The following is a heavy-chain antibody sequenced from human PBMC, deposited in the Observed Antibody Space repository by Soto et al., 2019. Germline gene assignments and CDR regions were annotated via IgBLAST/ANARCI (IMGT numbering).Heavy chain of an antibody. Sequence: SVKVSCKACGGTFSSYAISWVLQAPGQGLEWMGGIIPIFGTANYAQKFQGRVTITADESTSTAYMELSSLRSEDTAVYYCARGGVSGWYDYYYYGMDVWGQGTTVTVSS. CDR3: ARGGVSGWYDYYYYGMDV. J-gene: IGHJ6*02. V-gene: IGHV1-69*13. D-gene: IGHD6-19*01. CDR2: IIPIFGTA. CDR1: GGTFSSYA.